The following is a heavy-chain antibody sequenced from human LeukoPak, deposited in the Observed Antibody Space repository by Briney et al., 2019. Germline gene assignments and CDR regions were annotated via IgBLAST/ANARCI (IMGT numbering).Heavy chain of an antibody. J-gene: IGHJ6*02. Sequence: GGSLRLSCAVSGFTFSGFWMSWSRQAPGKGLEWVASINSDGSEGYYADVVKGRFTISRDNAKNSLYLQINSLRAEDTAVYYCARYYGMDVWGQGTTVTVSS. CDR3: ARYYGMDV. V-gene: IGHV3-7*03. CDR2: INSDGSEG. CDR1: GFTFSGFW.